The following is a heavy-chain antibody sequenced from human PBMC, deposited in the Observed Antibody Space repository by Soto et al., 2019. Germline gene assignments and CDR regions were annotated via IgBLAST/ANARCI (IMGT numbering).Heavy chain of an antibody. Sequence: ASVKVSCKAFGYTFTTYGLSWVRQAPGQGLEWMGWVSPYNGNTYYAPRLQGRVTMTTDTSTTTAYMPLRSLRSDDTAIYYCVRGGILEANRPYYYYGLDVWGQGTPVTVSS. CDR2: VSPYNGNT. CDR3: VRGGILEANRPYYYYGLDV. CDR1: GYTFTTYG. J-gene: IGHJ6*02. V-gene: IGHV1-18*01. D-gene: IGHD1-1*01.